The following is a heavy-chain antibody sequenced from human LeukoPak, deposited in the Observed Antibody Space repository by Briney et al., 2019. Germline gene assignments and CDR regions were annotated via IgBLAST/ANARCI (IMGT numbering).Heavy chain of an antibody. CDR2: MNPNSGNT. CDR1: GGTFSSYA. Sequence: ASVKVSCKASGGTFSSYAINWVRQATGQGLEWMGWMNPNSGNTGYAQKFQGRVTMTRSTSISTAYVELSSLRSEDTAVYYCATASTVTTERGSVVRAFDIWGQGTMVTVSS. CDR3: ATASTVTTERGSVVRAFDI. V-gene: IGHV1-8*02. J-gene: IGHJ3*02. D-gene: IGHD4-17*01.